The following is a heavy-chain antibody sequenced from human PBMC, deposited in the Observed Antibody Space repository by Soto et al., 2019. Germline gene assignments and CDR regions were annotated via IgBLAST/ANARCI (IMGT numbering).Heavy chain of an antibody. CDR1: GVSISSGNW. D-gene: IGHD3-10*01. V-gene: IGHV4-4*01. CDR2: IFHDGTA. Sequence: DTLSLPCAVSGVSISSGNWWTWVRQTPQRGLEYIGEIFHDGTANYYPSFERRVAISVDTSKNQFSLKLTSVTAADTAIYFCARLVYDTRLNYMYFDFWGQGALVTVAS. CDR3: ARLVYDTRLNYMYFDF. J-gene: IGHJ4*02.